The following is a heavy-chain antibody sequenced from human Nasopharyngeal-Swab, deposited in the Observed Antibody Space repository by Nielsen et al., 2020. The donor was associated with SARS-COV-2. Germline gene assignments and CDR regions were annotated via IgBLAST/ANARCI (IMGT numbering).Heavy chain of an antibody. V-gene: IGHV4-38-2*01. J-gene: IGHJ6*03. D-gene: IGHD5-18*01. CDR3: ATYGYGSYYYYYMDV. CDR1: GYSISSGYY. CDR2: IYYSGST. Sequence: SQTLSLTCAVSGYSISSGYYWGWIRQPPGKGLEWIGSIYYSGSTYYNPSLKSRVTISVDTSKNQFSLKLSSVTAADTAVYYCATYGYGSYYYYYMDVWGKGTTVTVSS.